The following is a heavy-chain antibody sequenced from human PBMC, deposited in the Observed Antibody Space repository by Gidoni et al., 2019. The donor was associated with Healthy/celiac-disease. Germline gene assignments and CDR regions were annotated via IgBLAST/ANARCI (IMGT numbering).Heavy chain of an antibody. CDR3: ARPGYGDYQFDY. Sequence: QLQLQESGPGLVKPSETLSLTCTVSGGSIRSSSYYWGWIRQPPGKGLEWCGSIYYSGSTHYNPSPKSRVTISGDTSKNQCYLKLSSGTAADTAVYYCARPGYGDYQFDYWGQGTLVTVSS. J-gene: IGHJ4*02. CDR2: IYYSGST. D-gene: IGHD4-17*01. V-gene: IGHV4-39*01. CDR1: GGSIRSSSYY.